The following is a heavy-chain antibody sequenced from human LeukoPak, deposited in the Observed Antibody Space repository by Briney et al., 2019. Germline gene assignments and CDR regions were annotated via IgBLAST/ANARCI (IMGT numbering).Heavy chain of an antibody. J-gene: IGHJ3*02. D-gene: IGHD1-26*01. Sequence: ASVKVSCKASGYTFTSHFMHWVRQAPGQGLEWMGIINPRGGSTSYTQKFQGRVTMTRDTSTSTVYMELSSLRSEDTDVYYCARVKSYYKDAFDIWGQGTMVTVSS. V-gene: IGHV1-46*01. CDR3: ARVKSYYKDAFDI. CDR1: GYTFTSHF. CDR2: INPRGGST.